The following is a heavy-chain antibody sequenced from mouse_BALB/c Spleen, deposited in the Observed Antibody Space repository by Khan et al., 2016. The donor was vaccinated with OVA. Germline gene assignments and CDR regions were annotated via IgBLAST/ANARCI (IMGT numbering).Heavy chain of an antibody. V-gene: IGHV9-1*02. CDR1: GYTFTNYG. Sequence: QIQLVQSGPELKKPGETVKISCKASGYTFTNYGMKWVKHAPGKGLKWMGWINTYSGETPYADDVKGRSAFSLEIAAITAYLQIEILKNADKATYCSARSSSYWYFDVWGAGTTVTVPS. J-gene: IGHJ1*01. CDR3: ARSSSYWYFDV. CDR2: INTYSGET. D-gene: IGHD3-1*01.